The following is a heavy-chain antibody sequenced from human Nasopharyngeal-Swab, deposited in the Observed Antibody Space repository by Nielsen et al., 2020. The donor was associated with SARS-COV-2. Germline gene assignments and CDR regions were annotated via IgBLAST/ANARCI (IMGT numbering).Heavy chain of an antibody. V-gene: IGHV3-33*01. D-gene: IGHD6-19*01. CDR2: IWYDGSNK. CDR3: ARDVIAVAGTLNWFDP. J-gene: IGHJ5*02. Sequence: WIRQPPGKGLEWVAVIWYDGSNKYYADSVKGRFTISRDKSKNTLYLQMNSLRAEDTAVYYCARDVIAVAGTLNWFDPWGQGTLVTVSS.